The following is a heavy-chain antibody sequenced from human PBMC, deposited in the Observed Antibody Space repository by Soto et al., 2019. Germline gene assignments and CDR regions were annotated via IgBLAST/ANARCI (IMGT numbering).Heavy chain of an antibody. Sequence: GGSLRLSCAASGVTFSSYGMHWVRQAPGKGLEWVAVIWYDGSNKYYADSVKGRFTISRDNSKNTLYLQMNSLRAEDTAVYYCARETWIQLWLEGDYYYYHYYGMDVWGQGTTVTVSS. CDR2: IWYDGSNK. V-gene: IGHV3-33*01. D-gene: IGHD5-18*01. CDR1: GVTFSSYG. J-gene: IGHJ6*02. CDR3: ARETWIQLWLEGDYYYYHYYGMDV.